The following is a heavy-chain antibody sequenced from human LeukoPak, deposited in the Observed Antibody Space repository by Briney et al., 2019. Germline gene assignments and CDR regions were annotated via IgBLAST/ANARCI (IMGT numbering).Heavy chain of an antibody. CDR2: ISGSSDTR. CDR1: GFTFSSYS. Sequence: GGSLRLSCAASGFTFSSYSMNWVRQAPGKGLEWISYISGSSDTRYYADSVKGRFTISRDNAKNSLYLQMNSLRAEDTAVYYCARDRSGGSCYLDYWGQGTLVTVSS. J-gene: IGHJ4*02. D-gene: IGHD2-15*01. CDR3: ARDRSGGSCYLDY. V-gene: IGHV3-48*01.